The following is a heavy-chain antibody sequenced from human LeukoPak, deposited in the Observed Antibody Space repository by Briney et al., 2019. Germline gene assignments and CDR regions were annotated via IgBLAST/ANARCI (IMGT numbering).Heavy chain of an antibody. CDR2: IYYSGST. CDR3: ARGPWELPNY. D-gene: IGHD1-26*01. J-gene: IGHJ4*02. Sequence: SETLSLTCTVSGGSISSSSYYWGWIRQPPGKGLEWIGSIYYSGSTYYNPSLKSRVAISVDTSKNQFSLKLSSVTAADTAVYYCARGPWELPNYWGQGTLVTVSS. V-gene: IGHV4-39*07. CDR1: GGSISSSSYY.